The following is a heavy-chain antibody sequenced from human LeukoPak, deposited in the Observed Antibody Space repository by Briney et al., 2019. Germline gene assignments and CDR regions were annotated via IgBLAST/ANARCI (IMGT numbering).Heavy chain of an antibody. CDR1: GFTFDDYA. V-gene: IGHV3-9*01. J-gene: IGHJ3*02. D-gene: IGHD6-6*01. Sequence: GGSLRLSCAASGFTFDDYAMHWVRQAPGKGLEWVSGISWNSGSIGHADSVKGRFTISRDNAKNSLYLQMNSLRAEDTALYYCAKDKSIAARRAFDIWGQGTMVTVSS. CDR2: ISWNSGSI. CDR3: AKDKSIAARRAFDI.